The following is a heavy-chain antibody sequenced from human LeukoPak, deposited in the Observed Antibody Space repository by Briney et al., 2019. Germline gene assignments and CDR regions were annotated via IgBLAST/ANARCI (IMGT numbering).Heavy chain of an antibody. CDR1: GFTLSSYA. CDR3: AKDFVRSHY. J-gene: IGHJ4*02. Sequence: GGSLRLSCAAPGFTLSSYATRRVRQAPGRGLEWVLAISGSGGSTYYAVSVKCRFTISRDNSKNTLYLQINSLRAEDTAVYYCAKDFVRSHYWGQGTLVTVSS. V-gene: IGHV3-23*01. CDR2: ISGSGGST.